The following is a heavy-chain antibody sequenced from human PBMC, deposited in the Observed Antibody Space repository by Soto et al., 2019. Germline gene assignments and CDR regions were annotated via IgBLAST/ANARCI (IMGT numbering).Heavy chain of an antibody. CDR1: GFIFSRYG. CDR2: ISYDGGER. D-gene: IGHD2-21*02. Sequence: PGGSLRLSCGGSGFIFSRYGMHWVRQGPGKGLEWVTGISYDGGERFYADSVKGRFTISRDNSKNRLDLQMSSLRPEDTAVYYCARDLPLYCRGDCNFDFWGQGTLVTVSS. J-gene: IGHJ4*02. V-gene: IGHV3-30*03. CDR3: ARDLPLYCRGDCNFDF.